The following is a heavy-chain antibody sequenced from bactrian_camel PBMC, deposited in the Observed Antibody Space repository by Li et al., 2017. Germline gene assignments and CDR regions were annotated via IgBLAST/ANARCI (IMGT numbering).Heavy chain of an antibody. CDR1: GYTTRAYY. D-gene: IGHD3*01. CDR3: AAQRTYECYVESWVPSLGLTEFRH. CDR2: ISVDART. Sequence: VQLVESGGGSVQPGGSLRLSCSGSGYTTRAYYMAWFRQAPGKEREGVAAISVDARTAYADSVKGRFTISKDNAKNILYLQMNSLKPEDSAMYYCAAQRTYECYVESWVPSLGLTEFRHWGQGTQVTVS. V-gene: IGHV3S40*01. J-gene: IGHJ4*01.